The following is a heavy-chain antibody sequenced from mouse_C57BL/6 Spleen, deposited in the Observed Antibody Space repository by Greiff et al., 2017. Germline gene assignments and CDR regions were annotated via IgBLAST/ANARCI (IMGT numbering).Heavy chain of an antibody. J-gene: IGHJ3*01. Sequence: VQLQQSGAELVRPGTSVKVSCKASGYAFTNYLIEWVKQRPGQGLEWIGVINPGSGGTNYNEKFKGKATLTADKSSSTAYMQLSSLTSEDSAVYFCARTDSEGFAYWGQGTLVTVSA. V-gene: IGHV1-54*01. CDR3: ARTDSEGFAY. CDR1: GYAFTNYL. CDR2: INPGSGGT.